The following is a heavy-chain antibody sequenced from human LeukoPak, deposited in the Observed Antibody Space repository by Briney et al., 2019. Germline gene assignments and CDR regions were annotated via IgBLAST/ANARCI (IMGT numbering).Heavy chain of an antibody. V-gene: IGHV3-21*06. D-gene: IGHD3-22*01. J-gene: IGHJ4*02. CDR2: FSSDGTHT. CDR1: GFTFSSYG. CDR3: ARGGPGYDASGYYWGLDY. Sequence: GGSLRLSCAAHGFTFSSYGMHWVRQAPGKGLEWVASFSSDGTHTAYGESVRGRFTISRDNAKNSVHLQMNSLRVEDTALYYCARGGPGYDASGYYWGLDYWGQGTLVTVSS.